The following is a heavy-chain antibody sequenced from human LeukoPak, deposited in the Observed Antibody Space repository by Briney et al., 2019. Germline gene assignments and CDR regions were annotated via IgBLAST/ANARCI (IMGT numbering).Heavy chain of an antibody. CDR1: GGSINSSRYY. Sequence: SETLSLTCTVSGGSINSSRYYWSWIRQPPGKGLEWIGYIYSSGSTNYNPSLRSRVTISVDTSKNQFSLKLRSVTAADTAVYYCARALNFDYWGQGTLVTVSS. CDR2: IYSSGST. V-gene: IGHV4-61*01. CDR3: ARALNFDY. J-gene: IGHJ4*02.